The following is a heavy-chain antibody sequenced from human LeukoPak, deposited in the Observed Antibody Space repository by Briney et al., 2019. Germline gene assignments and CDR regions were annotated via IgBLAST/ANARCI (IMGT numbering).Heavy chain of an antibody. CDR3: GRVGDGYNENY. V-gene: IGHV3-66*01. D-gene: IGHD5-24*01. J-gene: IGHJ4*02. CDR2: ISSGGST. CDR1: GFTVSSDY. Sequence: PGGSLRLSCAASGFTVSSDYMGWVRQAPEKGLEWVSLISSGGSTYYADSLKGRFTISRDNSKNTLYLQMNSLRAEDTAVYYCGRVGDGYNENYWGQGTVATVSS.